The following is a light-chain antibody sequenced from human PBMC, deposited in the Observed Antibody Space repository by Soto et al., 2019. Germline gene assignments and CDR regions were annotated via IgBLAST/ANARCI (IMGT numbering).Light chain of an antibody. V-gene: IGKV3-20*01. CDR2: GAS. J-gene: IGKJ2*01. Sequence: EIVLTQSPGTLSLSQGERATLSCRASQSVSSSYLAWYQQKPGQAPRLLIYGASSRATGIPDRFSGSGSGTDFTLTLSRLEPEDFTVYYCQQYGSSPYAFGHGTKLEIK. CDR1: QSVSSSY. CDR3: QQYGSSPYA.